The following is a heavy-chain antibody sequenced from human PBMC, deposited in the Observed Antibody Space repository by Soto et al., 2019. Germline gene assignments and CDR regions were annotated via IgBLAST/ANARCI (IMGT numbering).Heavy chain of an antibody. CDR2: ISGSGGRS. CDR1: GFTFSNYA. J-gene: IGHJ4*02. Sequence: PGGSLRLSCAASGFTFSNYAVTWVRQGPGKGLEWVSGISGSGGRSYYADSVKGRFTISRDNSNSTLYLQMNSLRAEDTAVYYCAKAYFVWSSEQPYYFDYWGQGTLVTVSS. D-gene: IGHD3-16*01. CDR3: AKAYFVWSSEQPYYFDY. V-gene: IGHV3-23*01.